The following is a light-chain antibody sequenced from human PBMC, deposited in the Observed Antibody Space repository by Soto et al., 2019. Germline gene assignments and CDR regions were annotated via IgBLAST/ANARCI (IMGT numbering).Light chain of an antibody. CDR1: QSVRSTS. CDR2: GAS. J-gene: IGKJ5*01. V-gene: IGKV3-20*01. CDR3: QHYGSSPPLT. Sequence: DIVLTQSPGTLSLSPGERATLSCRSSQSVRSTSLAWYPRNPGQSPRVLLYGASSRATAIPAKFSGGGSGTAFTLTTSRLEAQDFAVYYCQHYGSSPPLTFGQGTRLEIK.